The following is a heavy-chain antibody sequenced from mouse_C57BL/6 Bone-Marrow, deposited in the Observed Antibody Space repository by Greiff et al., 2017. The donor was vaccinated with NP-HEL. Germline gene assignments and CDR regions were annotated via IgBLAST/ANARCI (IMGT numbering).Heavy chain of an antibody. CDR3: TRDGGITRGFAY. CDR2: ISSGGDYI. J-gene: IGHJ3*01. CDR1: GFTFSSYA. D-gene: IGHD2-4*01. V-gene: IGHV5-9-1*02. Sequence: EVQRVESGEGLVKPGGSLKLSCAASGFTFSSYAMSWVRQTPEKRLEWVAYISSGGDYIYYADTVKGRFTISRDNARNTLYLQMSSLKSEDTAMYYCTRDGGITRGFAYWGQGTLVTVSA.